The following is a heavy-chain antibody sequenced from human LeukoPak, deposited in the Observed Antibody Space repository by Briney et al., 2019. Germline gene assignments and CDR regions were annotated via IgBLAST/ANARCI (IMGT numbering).Heavy chain of an antibody. D-gene: IGHD6-25*01. V-gene: IGHV4-59*08. CDR3: AGQREAADY. Sequence: SETLSLTCTVSGGSISNDYWSWIRQPPGKGLEWIGSIYHSGSTYYNPSLKSRVTISVDTSKNEFSLKLSSVTAADTAVYYCAGQREAADYWGQGTLVTVSS. J-gene: IGHJ4*02. CDR1: GGSISNDY. CDR2: IYHSGST.